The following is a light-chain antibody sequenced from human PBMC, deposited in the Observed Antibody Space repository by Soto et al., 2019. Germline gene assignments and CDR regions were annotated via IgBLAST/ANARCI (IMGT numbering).Light chain of an antibody. CDR3: CSYAGSYTDV. J-gene: IGLJ1*01. V-gene: IGLV2-11*01. CDR1: SSDVGGYNY. CDR2: DVS. Sequence: QSVLTQPRSVSGSPGQSVTISCTGTSSDVGGYNYVSWYQQHPGKAPKLMIYDVSKRPSGAPDRFSGSKSGNTASLTISGLQAEDEADYYCCSYAGSYTDVFGTGTKVTVL.